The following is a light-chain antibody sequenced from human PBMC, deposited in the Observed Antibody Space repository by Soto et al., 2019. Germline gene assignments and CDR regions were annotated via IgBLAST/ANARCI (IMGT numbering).Light chain of an antibody. Sequence: EKVMTQSPAALSVSPGERATLSCRVSQSVNSNLAWYQQKAGQAPRLLLYGASTRATGIPARFSGSASGTEFTLTISSLQSEDSAVYYCQQYNDWPLTFGGGTKVEI. CDR1: QSVNSN. CDR2: GAS. V-gene: IGKV3-15*01. J-gene: IGKJ4*01. CDR3: QQYNDWPLT.